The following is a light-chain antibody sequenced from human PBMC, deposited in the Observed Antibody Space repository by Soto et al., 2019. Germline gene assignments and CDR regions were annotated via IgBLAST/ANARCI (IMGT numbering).Light chain of an antibody. V-gene: IGKV1-5*01. CDR2: DVS. J-gene: IGKJ1*01. CDR1: QRMSGW. CDR3: QQYDSFSVT. Sequence: DIQMTQSPSTLSASVGDTVTITCRASQRMSGWLAWHQQKPGKAPKLLIYDVSALKRGVPPRFSGSGSGTEYSLTISCPQPDDFATYYFQQYDSFSVTFDQGTKVEIK.